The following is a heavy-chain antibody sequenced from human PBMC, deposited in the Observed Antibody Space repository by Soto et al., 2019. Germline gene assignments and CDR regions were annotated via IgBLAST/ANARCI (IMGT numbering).Heavy chain of an antibody. J-gene: IGHJ4*02. CDR2: INHSGST. Sequence: SETLSLTSAGYGGSFSGYYWTWIRQPPGTGLEWIGEINHSGSTNYNPSLKSRVTISVDTSKNQFSLKLTSVTAADTAVYYCARDKITGLFAYWGQGTLVT. V-gene: IGHV4-34*01. CDR3: ARDKITGLFAY. CDR1: GGSFSGYY. D-gene: IGHD2-8*02.